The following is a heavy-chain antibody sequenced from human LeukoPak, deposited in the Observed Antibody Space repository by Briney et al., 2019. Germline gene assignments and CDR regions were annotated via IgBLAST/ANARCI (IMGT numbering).Heavy chain of an antibody. CDR2: INPNSGGT. Sequence: ASVKVSCKASGYTFTGYYMHWVRQAPGQGLEWMGWINPNSGGTNYAQKFQGRVTMTRDTSISTAYMELSRLRPDDTAAYYCASPQQLGYYYYGMDVWGQGTTVTVSS. D-gene: IGHD6-13*01. V-gene: IGHV1-2*02. CDR3: ASPQQLGYYYYGMDV. CDR1: GYTFTGYY. J-gene: IGHJ6*02.